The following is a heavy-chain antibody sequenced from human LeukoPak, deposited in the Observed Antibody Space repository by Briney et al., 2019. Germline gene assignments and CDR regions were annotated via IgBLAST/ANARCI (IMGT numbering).Heavy chain of an antibody. J-gene: IGHJ4*02. CDR2: IYSGGST. CDR1: GFTFNIYA. Sequence: PGGSLRLSCAASGFTFNIYAMSWVRQAPGKGPEWVSVIYSGGSTYYADSVKGRFTISRDNSKNTLYLQMNSLRAEDTAVYYCARGLGATTTFDYWGQGTLVTVSS. CDR3: ARGLGATTTFDY. V-gene: IGHV3-66*01. D-gene: IGHD1-26*01.